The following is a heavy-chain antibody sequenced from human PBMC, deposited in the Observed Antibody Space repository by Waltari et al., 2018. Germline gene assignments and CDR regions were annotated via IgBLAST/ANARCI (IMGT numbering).Heavy chain of an antibody. CDR1: VGSIDSVSYS. J-gene: IGHJ4*02. Sequence: QVQLQESGPGLVKPSQTLSLTCTVSVGSIDSVSYSWSWIRQPAGKGLEWIGRIYTSGSTNYNPSLKSRVTISVDTSKNQFSLNLSSVTAADTAVYYCARGPLLSKVDYWGQGTLVTVSS. CDR2: IYTSGST. V-gene: IGHV4-61*02. CDR3: ARGPLLSKVDY. D-gene: IGHD1-26*01.